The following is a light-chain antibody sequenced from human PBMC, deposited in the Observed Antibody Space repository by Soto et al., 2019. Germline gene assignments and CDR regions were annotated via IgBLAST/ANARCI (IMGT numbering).Light chain of an antibody. CDR2: DAS. J-gene: IGKJ2*01. CDR3: QQYNSYPYT. Sequence: DIQMTQSPSTLSASVGDRVTITCRASQSISSWLAWYQQKPGKAPKLLIYDASSLESGVSSRFSGSGSGTEFSLPISSLQPDDFAPYYCQQYNSYPYTFGQGTKLEIK. V-gene: IGKV1-5*01. CDR1: QSISSW.